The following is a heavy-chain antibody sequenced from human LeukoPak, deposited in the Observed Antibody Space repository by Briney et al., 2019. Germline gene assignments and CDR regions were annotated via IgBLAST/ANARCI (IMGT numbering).Heavy chain of an antibody. D-gene: IGHD3-22*01. CDR3: AKDQYYDSSGSHSFDY. CDR2: ISGSGGST. Sequence: GGSLRLSCAASGFTFSSYAMSWVRQAPGKGLEWVSAISGSGGSTYYADSVKGRFTISRDNSKNTLYLQVNSLRAEDTAVYYCAKDQYYDSSGSHSFDYWGQGTLVTVSS. CDR1: GFTFSSYA. V-gene: IGHV3-23*01. J-gene: IGHJ4*02.